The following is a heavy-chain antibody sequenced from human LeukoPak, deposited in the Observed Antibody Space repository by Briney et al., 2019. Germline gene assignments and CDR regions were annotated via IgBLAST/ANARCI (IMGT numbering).Heavy chain of an antibody. J-gene: IGHJ4*02. Sequence: GGSLRLSCAASGFTFSSYGMHWVRQAPGKGLEWVAVISYDGSNKYYADSVKGRFTISRDHAKNSLYLQMNSLRAGDTAVYYCARNLDVWGQGTLVTVSS. CDR3: ARNLDV. CDR1: GFTFSSYG. CDR2: ISYDGSNK. V-gene: IGHV3-30*03. D-gene: IGHD1-1*01.